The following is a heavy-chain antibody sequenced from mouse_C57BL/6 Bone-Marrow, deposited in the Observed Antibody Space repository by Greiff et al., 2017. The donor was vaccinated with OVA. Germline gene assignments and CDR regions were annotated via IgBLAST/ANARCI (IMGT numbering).Heavy chain of an antibody. CDR3: ARPLLRGAMDY. J-gene: IGHJ4*01. Sequence: QVHVKQSGAELARPGASVKLSCKASGYTFTSSGISWVKQRTGQGLEWIGEIYPRSGNTYYNEKFKGKATLTADKSSSTAYMELRSLTSEDSAVYFCARPLLRGAMDYWGQGTSVTVSS. CDR2: IYPRSGNT. CDR1: GYTFTSSG. D-gene: IGHD2-10*01. V-gene: IGHV1-81*01.